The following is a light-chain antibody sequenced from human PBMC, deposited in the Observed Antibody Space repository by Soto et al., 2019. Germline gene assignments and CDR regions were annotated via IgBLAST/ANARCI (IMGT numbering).Light chain of an antibody. CDR2: KAS. Sequence: TLSPSTLSLYIYYIGTITFRSSQSISSWLAWYQQKPGKAPKLLIYKASTLKSGVPSRFSGSGSGTEFTLTISSLQPDDFATYYCQHYNSYPDEFGQVAKVDIK. CDR3: QHYNSYPDE. V-gene: IGKV1-5*03. CDR1: QSISSW. J-gene: IGKJ1*01.